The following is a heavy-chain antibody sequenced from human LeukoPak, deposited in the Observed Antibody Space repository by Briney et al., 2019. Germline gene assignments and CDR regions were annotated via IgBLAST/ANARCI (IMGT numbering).Heavy chain of an antibody. CDR1: GGSFSGYY. V-gene: IGHV4-34*01. D-gene: IGHD4-23*01. Sequence: SETLSLTCAVYGGSFSGYYWSWIRQPPGKGLEWIGEINHSGSTNYNPSLKSRVTISVDTSKNQFSLKLSSVTAADTAVYYCARGGKATVVTMWGQGILVTVSS. CDR3: ARGGKATVVTM. J-gene: IGHJ4*02. CDR2: INHSGST.